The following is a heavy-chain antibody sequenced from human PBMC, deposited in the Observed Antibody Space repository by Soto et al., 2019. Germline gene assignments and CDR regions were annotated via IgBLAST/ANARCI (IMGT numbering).Heavy chain of an antibody. D-gene: IGHD3-10*01. CDR2: ISSNGGST. V-gene: IGHV3-64D*08. CDR1: GFTFSSYA. CDR3: VKDRSPWFGEFTYYFDY. Sequence: GGSLRLSCSASGFTFSSYAMHWVRQAPGKGLEYVSAISSNGGSTYYADSVKGRFTISRDNSKNTLYLQMSSLRAEDTAVYYCVKDRSPWFGEFTYYFDYWGQGTLVTVSS. J-gene: IGHJ4*02.